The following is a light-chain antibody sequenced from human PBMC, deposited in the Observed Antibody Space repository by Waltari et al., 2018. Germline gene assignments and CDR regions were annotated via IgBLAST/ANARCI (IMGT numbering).Light chain of an antibody. V-gene: IGKV3-20*01. J-gene: IGKJ1*01. CDR1: RSVSRA. CDR2: GAS. CDR3: QHYLRLPVT. Sequence: EIVLTQSPGTLSLSLGERATVPCRASRSVSRALAWYQQKPGQAPRLLIYGASTRATGIPDRFSGSCAGTYFSLTISRLEPDDFAVYFCQHYLRLPVTFGQGTTVEI.